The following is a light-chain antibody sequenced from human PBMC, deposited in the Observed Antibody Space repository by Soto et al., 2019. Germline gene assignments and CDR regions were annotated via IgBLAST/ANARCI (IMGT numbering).Light chain of an antibody. CDR1: QSVSNN. CDR2: GAS. Sequence: EIVLTQSPGTLSLSPGERATLSCRASQSVSNNYLAWYQQKPGQAPRLLIYGASTRATGIPARFSGSGSGTEFTLIITGLQSEDFAVYYCQQYNNWPRTFGQGTKVDIK. CDR3: QQYNNWPRT. V-gene: IGKV3-15*01. J-gene: IGKJ1*01.